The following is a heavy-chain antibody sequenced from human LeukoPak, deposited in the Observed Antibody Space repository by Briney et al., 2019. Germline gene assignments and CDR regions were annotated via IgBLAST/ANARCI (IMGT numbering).Heavy chain of an antibody. CDR1: GFTFSGTW. CDR3: ATTQSWSDY. Sequence: GGSLRLSCAASGFTFSGTWMSWVRQAPGKGLEWVGLIKTSADGGATEYAAPVKGRFTMSRDDSKNTLYLQMNSLKADDTAVYYCATTQSWSDYWGQGTLVNVSS. V-gene: IGHV3-15*01. D-gene: IGHD2-15*01. CDR2: IKTSADGGAT. J-gene: IGHJ4*02.